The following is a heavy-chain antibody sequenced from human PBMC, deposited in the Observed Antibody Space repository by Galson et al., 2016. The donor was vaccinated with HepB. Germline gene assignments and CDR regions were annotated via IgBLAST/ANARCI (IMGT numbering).Heavy chain of an antibody. V-gene: IGHV4-4*02. CDR1: GASIISRDW. Sequence: SETLSLTCGVSGASIISRDWWTWVRQPPGKGLEWIGQVYHSGTTNYSPSLKSRATISVDNSKNQFSLMLSSVTAADTAVYYCARQYTGSHLDYWGRGALVAFSS. CDR2: VYHSGTT. CDR3: ARQYTGSHLDY. J-gene: IGHJ4*02. D-gene: IGHD1-26*01.